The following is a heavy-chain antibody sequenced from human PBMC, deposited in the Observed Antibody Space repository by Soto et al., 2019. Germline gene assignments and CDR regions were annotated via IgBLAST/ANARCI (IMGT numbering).Heavy chain of an antibody. V-gene: IGHV4-39*01. Sequence: PSETLSLTCPVSGCSMSSSSYYWGWIRQPPGKGLEWIGSIYYSGSTYYNPSLKSRVTISVDTSKSQFSLKLSSVTAADTAVYYCARQSPGGGYSYGYSLDYWGQGTLVTVPS. D-gene: IGHD5-18*01. CDR3: ARQSPGGGYSYGYSLDY. CDR1: GCSMSSSSYY. CDR2: IYYSGST. J-gene: IGHJ4*02.